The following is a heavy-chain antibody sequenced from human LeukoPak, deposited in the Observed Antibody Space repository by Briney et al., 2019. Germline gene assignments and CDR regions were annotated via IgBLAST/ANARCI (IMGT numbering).Heavy chain of an antibody. V-gene: IGHV4-34*01. CDR2: INHSGST. D-gene: IGHD3-10*01. CDR1: GGSFSGYY. Sequence: PSETLSLTCAVYGGSFSGYYWSWIRQPPGKGLEWIGEINHSGSTNYNPSLKSRVTISVDTSKNQFSLKLSSVTAADTAVYYCARSAGRLYFDYWGQGTLVTVSS. CDR3: ARSAGRLYFDY. J-gene: IGHJ4*02.